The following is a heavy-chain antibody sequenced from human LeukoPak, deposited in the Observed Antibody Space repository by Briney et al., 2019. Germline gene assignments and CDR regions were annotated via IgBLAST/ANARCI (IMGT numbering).Heavy chain of an antibody. Sequence: GSLRLSCAASGFNLSSYSMHWVRQAPGKGLEYVSAISSYGGSTYYANSVKDRFTISRDNSKNTVYLQMGSLRTEDMAVYYCARISRSHDYDYWGQGTLVTVSS. D-gene: IGHD6-6*01. V-gene: IGHV3-64*01. CDR3: ARISRSHDYDY. J-gene: IGHJ4*02. CDR2: ISSYGGST. CDR1: GFNLSSYS.